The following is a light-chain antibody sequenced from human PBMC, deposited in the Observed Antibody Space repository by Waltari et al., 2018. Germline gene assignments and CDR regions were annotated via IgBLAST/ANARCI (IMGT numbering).Light chain of an antibody. CDR3: QQSYSTPFT. V-gene: IGKV1-39*01. CDR1: QSISTY. J-gene: IGKJ3*01. Sequence: DIQMTQSPSSLSASVGDRVTITCRASQSISTYLNWYQQKPGKAPKLLIYATSSLQSGVPSRFSGRCSGTDFTLTVSSLQPEDFATYYCQQSYSTPFTFGPGTKVDFK. CDR2: ATS.